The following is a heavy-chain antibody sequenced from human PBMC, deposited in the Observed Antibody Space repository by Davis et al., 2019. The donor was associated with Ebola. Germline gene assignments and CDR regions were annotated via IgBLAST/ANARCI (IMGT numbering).Heavy chain of an antibody. J-gene: IGHJ4*02. CDR2: IPSSGSYV. D-gene: IGHD2-21*02. V-gene: IGHV3-48*03. CDR1: EFTFSSYE. CDR3: ARERLSCGGDCLDC. Sequence: GESLKISCAASEFTFSSYEMNWVRQAPGKGLEWVSYIPSSGSYVYYPDSVRGRFTTSRDSAKDSVYLQMNSLRVDDTAVYYCARERLSCGGDCLDCWGQGTLVTVSS.